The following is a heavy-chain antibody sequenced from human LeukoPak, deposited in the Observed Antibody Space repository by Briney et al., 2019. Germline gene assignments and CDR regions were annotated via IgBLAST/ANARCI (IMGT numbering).Heavy chain of an antibody. D-gene: IGHD5-18*01. CDR1: GGSISSHY. V-gene: IGHV4-59*11. CDR2: LFDSVNT. Sequence: SETLSLACTVSGGSISSHYWSWIRQPPGKGLEWIAYLFDSVNTKGNPSLQSRLTLSADTSKNQFSLRLSSVTAADTAVYYCATIKRGSIFGYFDFWGQGIKVTVYS. CDR3: ATIKRGSIFGYFDF. J-gene: IGHJ4*02.